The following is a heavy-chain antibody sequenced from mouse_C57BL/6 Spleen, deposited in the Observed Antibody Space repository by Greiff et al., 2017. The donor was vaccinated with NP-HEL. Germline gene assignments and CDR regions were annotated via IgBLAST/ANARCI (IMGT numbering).Heavy chain of an antibody. CDR1: GYTFTDYN. Sequence: VQLQQSGPELVKPGASVKIPCKASGYTFTDYNMDWVKQSHGKSLEWIGDINPNNGGTIYNQKFKGKATLTVDKSSSTAYMELRSLTSEDTAVYYCARVPDYYGSSPYAMDYWGQGTSVTVSS. CDR3: ARVPDYYGSSPYAMDY. V-gene: IGHV1-18*01. J-gene: IGHJ4*01. CDR2: INPNNGGT. D-gene: IGHD1-1*01.